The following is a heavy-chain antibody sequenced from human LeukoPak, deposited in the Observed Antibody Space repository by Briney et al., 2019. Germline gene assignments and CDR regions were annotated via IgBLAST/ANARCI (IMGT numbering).Heavy chain of an antibody. J-gene: IGHJ6*02. CDR2: ISYDGSNK. CDR1: GFTFSSYG. V-gene: IGHV3-30*03. CDR3: ARAEPDYYGMDV. Sequence: PGRSLRLSCAASGFTFSSYGMHWVRQAPGKGLEWVAVISYDGSNKYYADSVKGRFTISRDNSKNTLYLQMNSLRAEDTAVYYCARAEPDYYGMDVWGQGTTVTVSS.